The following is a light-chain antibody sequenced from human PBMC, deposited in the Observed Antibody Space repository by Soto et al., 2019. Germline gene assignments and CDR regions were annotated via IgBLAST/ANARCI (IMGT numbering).Light chain of an antibody. Sequence: EIVLTQSPGTLSLSPGERATLSCRASQNIITYLAWYQQKPGQAPRLLIYGASTRATGVPDRLSGSGSGAEFPLTINRLEPGDFAVYFCQPYYRLPPTYGQGTKL. CDR2: GAS. CDR1: QNIITY. J-gene: IGKJ2*01. CDR3: QPYYRLPPT. V-gene: IGKV3-20*01.